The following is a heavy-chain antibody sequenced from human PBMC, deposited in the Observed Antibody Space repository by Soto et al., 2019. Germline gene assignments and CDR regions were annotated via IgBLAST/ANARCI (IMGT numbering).Heavy chain of an antibody. CDR3: NTGDVVVPAATHDAFDI. V-gene: IGHV3-15*01. CDR2: IKSKTDGGTT. J-gene: IGHJ3*02. CDR1: GFTFSNAW. Sequence: GGSLRLSCAASGFTFSNAWMSWVRQAPGKGLEWVVRIKSKTDGGTTDYAAPVKGSFTISRDDSKNTLYLQMNSLKTEDTAVYYCNTGDVVVPAATHDAFDIWGQGTMVTVSS. D-gene: IGHD2-2*01.